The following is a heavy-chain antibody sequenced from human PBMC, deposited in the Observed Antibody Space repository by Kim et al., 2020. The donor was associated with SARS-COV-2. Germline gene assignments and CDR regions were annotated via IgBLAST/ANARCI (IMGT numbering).Heavy chain of an antibody. Sequence: SETLSLTCTVSGGSISSGDYYWSWIRQPPGKGLEWIGYIYYSGSTYYNPSLKSRVTISVDTSKNQFSLKLSSVTAADTAVYYCARVSYLAYYYGMDVWGQGTTVTVSS. V-gene: IGHV4-30-4*01. CDR2: IYYSGST. CDR1: GGSISSGDYY. J-gene: IGHJ6*02. CDR3: ARVSYLAYYYGMDV.